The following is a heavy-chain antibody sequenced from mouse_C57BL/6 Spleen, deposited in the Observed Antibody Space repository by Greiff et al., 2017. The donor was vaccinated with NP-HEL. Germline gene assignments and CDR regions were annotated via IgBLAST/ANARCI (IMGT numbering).Heavy chain of an antibody. CDR1: GFTFSDYG. CDR3: AKAIYYYGSSYGFDY. J-gene: IGHJ2*01. V-gene: IGHV5-17*01. D-gene: IGHD1-1*01. CDR2: ISSGSSTI. Sequence: EVMLVESGGGLVKPGGSLKLSCAASGFTFSDYGMHWVRQAPEKGLEWVAYISSGSSTIYYADTVKGRFTISRDNAKNTLFLQMTSLRSEDTAMYYCAKAIYYYGSSYGFDYWGQGTTLTVSS.